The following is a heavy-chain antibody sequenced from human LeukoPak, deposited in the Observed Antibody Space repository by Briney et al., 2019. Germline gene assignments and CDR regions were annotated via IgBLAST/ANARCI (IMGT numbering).Heavy chain of an antibody. Sequence: ASVKVSCKASGGTFSSYAISWVRQAPGQGLEWMGGIIPIFGTANYAQKFQGRVTITADESTSTAYMELSSLRSEDTAVYYCARDWAPYYYDSSGYYLFDYWGQGTLVTVSS. J-gene: IGHJ4*02. CDR3: ARDWAPYYYDSSGYYLFDY. V-gene: IGHV1-69*13. CDR1: GGTFSSYA. CDR2: IIPIFGTA. D-gene: IGHD3-22*01.